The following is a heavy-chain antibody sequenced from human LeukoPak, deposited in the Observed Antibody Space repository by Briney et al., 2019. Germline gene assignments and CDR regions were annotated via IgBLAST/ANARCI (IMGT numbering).Heavy chain of an antibody. D-gene: IGHD3-22*01. CDR3: AKFYSPYYYYDSSGYYPDAFDI. CDR1: GFTFDDYA. V-gene: IGHV3-9*01. Sequence: GGSLRLSCAASGFTFDDYATHWVRQAPGKGLEWVSGISWNSGSIGYADSVKGRFTISRDNAKNSLYLQMNSLRAEDTALYYCAKFYSPYYYYDSSGYYPDAFDIWGQGTMVTVSS. CDR2: ISWNSGSI. J-gene: IGHJ3*02.